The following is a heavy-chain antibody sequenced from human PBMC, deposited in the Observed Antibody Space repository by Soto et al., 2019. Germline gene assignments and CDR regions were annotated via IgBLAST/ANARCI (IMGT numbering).Heavy chain of an antibody. D-gene: IGHD2-15*01. CDR3: ARGGGCSGGSCYPLYYGLDV. CDR2: INSDGSST. CDR1: GFTFSSYW. Sequence: GGSLRLSCAASGFTFSSYWMLWVRQAPGKGLVWVSRINSDGSSTSYADSVKGRFTISRDNAKSTLYLQMNSLRAEDTAVYYCARGGGCSGGSCYPLYYGLDVWGQGTTVTVSS. V-gene: IGHV3-74*01. J-gene: IGHJ6*02.